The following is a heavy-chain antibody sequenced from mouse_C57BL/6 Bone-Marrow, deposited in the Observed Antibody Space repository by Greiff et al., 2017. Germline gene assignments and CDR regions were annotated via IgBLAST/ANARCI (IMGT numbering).Heavy chain of an antibody. Sequence: EVKLQESGPGLVKPSQSLSLTCSVTGYSITSGYYWNWIRQFPGNKLEWMGYISYDGSNNYNPALKNRISITRDTSKNQFFLKLNSVTTEDTATYYCAREDDYYGSSYGFAYWGQGTLVTVSA. CDR1: GYSITSGYY. V-gene: IGHV3-6*01. D-gene: IGHD1-1*01. CDR3: AREDDYYGSSYGFAY. CDR2: ISYDGSN. J-gene: IGHJ3*01.